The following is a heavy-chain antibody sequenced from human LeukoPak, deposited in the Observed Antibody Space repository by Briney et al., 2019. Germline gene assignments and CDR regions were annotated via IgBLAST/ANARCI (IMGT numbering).Heavy chain of an antibody. Sequence: PGRSLRLSCAASGFTFSNYGMHWVRQAPGKGLEWVAAIWYDGSNKYYGDSVKGRFTISRDDAKRSLDLQMDSLRAEDTAIYYCAYRNTLDYWGQGTLVTVSS. CDR1: GFTFSNYG. CDR3: AYRNTLDY. J-gene: IGHJ4*02. CDR2: IWYDGSNK. V-gene: IGHV3-33*03. D-gene: IGHD1-26*01.